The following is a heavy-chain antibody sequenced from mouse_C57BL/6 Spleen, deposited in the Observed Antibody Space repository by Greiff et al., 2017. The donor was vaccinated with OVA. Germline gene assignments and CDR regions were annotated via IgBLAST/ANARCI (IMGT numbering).Heavy chain of an antibody. V-gene: IGHV1-61*01. D-gene: IGHD1-1*01. CDR1: GYTFTSYW. Sequence: QVQLQQPGAELVRPGSSVKLSCKASGYTFTSYWMDWVKQRPGQGLEWIGNIYPSDSENHYNQKFKDKATLTVDKSSSTAYMQLSSLTSEDSAVYYCARRGYYGSSVDYWGQGTTLTVSS. J-gene: IGHJ2*01. CDR2: IYPSDSEN. CDR3: ARRGYYGSSVDY.